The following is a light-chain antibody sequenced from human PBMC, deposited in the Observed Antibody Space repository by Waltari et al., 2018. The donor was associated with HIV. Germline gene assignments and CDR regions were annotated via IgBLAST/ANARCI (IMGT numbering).Light chain of an antibody. Sequence: DIQMTQSPSILSASVGDRVTITCRASQTINSWLAWYQQKPGKAPKLLIYKASNLESGVPSRFSGSGSGTEFTLTINSLQPDDFATYYCQQYNRYYTFGQGTKLEIK. V-gene: IGKV1-5*03. CDR2: KAS. CDR3: QQYNRYYT. J-gene: IGKJ2*01. CDR1: QTINSW.